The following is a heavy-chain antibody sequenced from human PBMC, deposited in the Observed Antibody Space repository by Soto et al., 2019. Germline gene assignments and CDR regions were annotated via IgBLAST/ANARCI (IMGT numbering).Heavy chain of an antibody. CDR1: GGSISSSSYY. J-gene: IGHJ4*02. CDR2: IYYSGST. CDR3: ARLEVGLWFGETTYYFDY. D-gene: IGHD3-10*01. Sequence: PSETLSLTCTVSGGSISSSSYYWGWIRQPPGKGLEWIGSIYYSGSTYYNPSLKSRVTISVDTSKNQFSLKLSSVTAADTAVYYCARLEVGLWFGETTYYFDYWGQGTLVT. V-gene: IGHV4-39*01.